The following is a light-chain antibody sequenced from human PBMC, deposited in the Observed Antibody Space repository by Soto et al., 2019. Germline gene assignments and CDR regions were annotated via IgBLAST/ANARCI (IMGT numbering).Light chain of an antibody. CDR1: SSDVGGYNY. CDR2: EVN. J-gene: IGLJ1*01. CDR3: SSYAGSSNV. Sequence: SALTQPPSASGSPGQSVAISCTGTSSDVGGYNYVSWYQQHPGKAPKLMIYEVNKRPSGVPDRFSGSKSGNTASLTVSGLQAEDEADYYCSSYAGSSNVFGTGTKVIV. V-gene: IGLV2-8*01.